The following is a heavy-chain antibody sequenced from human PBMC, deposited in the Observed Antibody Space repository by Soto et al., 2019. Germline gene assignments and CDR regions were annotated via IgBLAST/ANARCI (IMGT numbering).Heavy chain of an antibody. CDR3: ASSKYCGGDCYSENWFDP. V-gene: IGHV1-69*02. CDR2: IIPILGIA. D-gene: IGHD2-21*02. J-gene: IGHJ5*02. Sequence: QVQLVQSGAEVKKPGSSVKVSCKASGGTFSSYTISWVRQAPGQGLEWMGRIIPILGIANYAQKFQGRVTITADKSTSTAYMELSSLRSEDTAVYYCASSKYCGGDCYSENWFDPWGQGTLVTVSS. CDR1: GGTFSSYT.